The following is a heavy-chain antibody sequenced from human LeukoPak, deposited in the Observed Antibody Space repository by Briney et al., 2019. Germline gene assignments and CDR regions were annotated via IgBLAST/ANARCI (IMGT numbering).Heavy chain of an antibody. V-gene: IGHV4-59*08. CDR1: GGSISSYY. CDR2: IYYSGST. D-gene: IGHD6-13*01. J-gene: IGHJ6*02. CDR3: ARHEYSSSWYPGYYYGMDV. Sequence: PSETLSLTCAVSGGSISSYYWTWIRQPPGKGLEWIGYIYYSGSTNYNPSLKSRVTISVDTSKNQFSLKLSSVTAADTAVYYCARHEYSSSWYPGYYYGMDVWGQGTTVTVSS.